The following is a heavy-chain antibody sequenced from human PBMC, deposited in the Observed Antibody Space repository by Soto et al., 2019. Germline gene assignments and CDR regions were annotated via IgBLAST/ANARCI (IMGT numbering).Heavy chain of an antibody. D-gene: IGHD2-15*01. CDR2: IYYSGST. Sequence: SETLSLTCTVSGGSISSGGYYWSWIRQHPGKGLEWIGYIYYSGSTYYNPSLKSRVTISVDTSKNQFSLRLSSVTAADTAVYYCARRQVVVVVAAIDDAFDIWGQGTMVTVSS. J-gene: IGHJ3*02. CDR3: ARRQVVVVVAAIDDAFDI. V-gene: IGHV4-31*03. CDR1: GGSISSGGYY.